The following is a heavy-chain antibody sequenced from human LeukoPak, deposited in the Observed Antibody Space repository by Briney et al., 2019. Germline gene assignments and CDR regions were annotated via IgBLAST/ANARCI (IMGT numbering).Heavy chain of an antibody. CDR3: VRGVWSGYYFDY. J-gene: IGHJ4*02. D-gene: IGHD3-3*01. CDR2: IIPIFGTA. Sequence: ASVKVSCKASGGTFSSYAISWVRQAPGQGLEWMGGIIPIFGTANYAQKFQGRVTITTDESTSTAYMELSSLRSEDTAVYYCVRGVWSGYYFDYWGQGTLVTVSS. CDR1: GGTFSSYA. V-gene: IGHV1-69*05.